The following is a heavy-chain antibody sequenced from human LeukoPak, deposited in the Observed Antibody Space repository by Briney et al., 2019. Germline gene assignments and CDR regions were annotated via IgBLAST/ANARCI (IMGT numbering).Heavy chain of an antibody. J-gene: IGHJ6*02. CDR1: GFTFSDYY. CDR3: ARDPLYYYDSSGYRYGMDV. V-gene: IGHV3-11*01. CDR2: ISSSGSTI. D-gene: IGHD3-22*01. Sequence: GGSLRLSCAASGFTFSDYYMSWIRQAPGKGLEWVSYISSSGSTIYYADSVKGRFTISRDNAKSSLYLQMNSLRAEDTAVYYCARDPLYYYDSSGYRYGMDVWGQGTTVTVSS.